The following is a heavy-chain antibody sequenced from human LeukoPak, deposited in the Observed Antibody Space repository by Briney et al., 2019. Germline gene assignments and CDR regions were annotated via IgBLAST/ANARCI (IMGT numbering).Heavy chain of an antibody. J-gene: IGHJ6*02. CDR1: GFTFSSYG. CDR3: VVSYSGYVLYYYGMDV. Sequence: PGRSLRLSCAASGFTFSSYGMHRVRHAPGKGLEWVAVIWHDGSNKYYANPVKGRFTIPRDNSKNTLYLQMNSMGVEDTAAYYCVVSYSGYVLYYYGMDVWGQGTTVTVSS. D-gene: IGHD5-12*01. CDR2: IWHDGSNK. V-gene: IGHV3-33*08.